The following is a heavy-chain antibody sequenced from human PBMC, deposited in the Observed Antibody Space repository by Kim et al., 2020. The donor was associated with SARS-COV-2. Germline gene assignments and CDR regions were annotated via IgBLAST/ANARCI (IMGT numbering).Heavy chain of an antibody. Sequence: ASVKVSCKASGYTFTSYDINWVRQATGQGLEWMGWMNPNSGNTGYAQKFQGRVTMTRNTSISTAYMELSSLRSEDTAVYYCASSGWTHYYYYGMDVWGQGTTVTVSS. J-gene: IGHJ6*02. CDR2: MNPNSGNT. CDR3: ASSGWTHYYYYGMDV. CDR1: GYTFTSYD. V-gene: IGHV1-8*01. D-gene: IGHD6-19*01.